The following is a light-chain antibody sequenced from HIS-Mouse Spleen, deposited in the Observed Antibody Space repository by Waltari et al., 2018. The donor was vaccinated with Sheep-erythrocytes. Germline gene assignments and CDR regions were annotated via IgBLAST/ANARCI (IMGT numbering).Light chain of an antibody. CDR3: SSYTSSSTWV. CDR1: SSDVGGYNY. CDR2: EVS. V-gene: IGLV2-14*01. Sequence: QSALTQPRSVSGSPGQSVTISCTGTSSDVGGYNYVSWYQQHPGKAPKLMIYEVSNRPSGVSNRFSGSKSGNTASLTISGLQAEDEADYYCSSYTSSSTWVFGGVTKLTVL. J-gene: IGLJ3*02.